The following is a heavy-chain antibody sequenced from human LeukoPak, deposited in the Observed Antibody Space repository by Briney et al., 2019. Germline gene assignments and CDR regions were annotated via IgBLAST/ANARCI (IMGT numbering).Heavy chain of an antibody. CDR1: GGSISSGGYY. V-gene: IGHV4-31*03. CDR2: IYYSGST. CDR3: ARRGSSLSWFDP. Sequence: PSETLSLTCTVSGGSISSGGYYWSWIRQHPGKGLEWIGYIYYSGSTYYNPSLKSRVTISVDTSKNQFSLKLSSVTAADTAVYYCARRGSSLSWFDPWGQGTLVTVTS. J-gene: IGHJ5*02. D-gene: IGHD2-2*01.